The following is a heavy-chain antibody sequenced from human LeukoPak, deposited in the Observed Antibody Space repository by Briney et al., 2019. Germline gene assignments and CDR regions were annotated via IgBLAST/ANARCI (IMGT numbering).Heavy chain of an antibody. Sequence: GGSLRLSCAASGFTFSNYAMSWVRQAPGKGLEWVSAISATSSSTYDADSVKGRFTISRDNSKNTLYLQMNSLRAEDTAVYYCAKEVDIVATISGDYWGQGTLVTVSS. CDR2: ISATSSST. CDR1: GFTFSNYA. V-gene: IGHV3-23*01. CDR3: AKEVDIVATISGDY. J-gene: IGHJ4*02. D-gene: IGHD5-12*01.